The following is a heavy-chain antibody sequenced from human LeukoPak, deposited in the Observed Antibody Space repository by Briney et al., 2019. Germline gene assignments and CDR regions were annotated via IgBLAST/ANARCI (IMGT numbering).Heavy chain of an antibody. J-gene: IGHJ4*02. CDR3: ARGRPHGNDY. Sequence: GGSLRLSCAASGFTFSSYWMNWVRQAPGKGLVWVSRIASDGSSTTYADSVKGRFSISRDNAKNTLYLQMNSLRVEDTAVYYCARGRPHGNDYWGREPWSPSPQ. CDR2: IASDGSST. V-gene: IGHV3-74*01. CDR1: GFTFSSYW. D-gene: IGHD4-23*01.